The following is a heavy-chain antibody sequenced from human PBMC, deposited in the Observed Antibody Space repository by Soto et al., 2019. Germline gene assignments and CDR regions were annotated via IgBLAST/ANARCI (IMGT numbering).Heavy chain of an antibody. CDR1: GGSISSSSYY. D-gene: IGHD6-19*01. CDR2: IYYSGST. J-gene: IGHJ4*02. Sequence: SETLSLTCNVSGGSISSSSYYWGWIRQPPGKGLDWIGSIYYSGSTYYNPSLKSRVTISVDTSKNQFSLKLSSVTAADTAVYYCARLVAVAGTRMNYWGQGTLVTVSS. V-gene: IGHV4-39*01. CDR3: ARLVAVAGTRMNY.